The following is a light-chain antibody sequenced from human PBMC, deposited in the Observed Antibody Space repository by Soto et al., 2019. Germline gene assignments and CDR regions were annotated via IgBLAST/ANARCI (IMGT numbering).Light chain of an antibody. CDR3: CSYAGSRIYV. V-gene: IGLV2-23*01. J-gene: IGLJ1*01. CDR2: EGT. CDR1: SSDIGGYQL. Sequence: QSVLAQPASVSGSPGHSITIPCTGTSSDIGGYQLVSWYQQHPGKAPQLMIFEGTKRPSGVSNRFSGSKSGNTASLTISGLQTEDEADYYCCSYAGSRIYVFGTGTKVTVL.